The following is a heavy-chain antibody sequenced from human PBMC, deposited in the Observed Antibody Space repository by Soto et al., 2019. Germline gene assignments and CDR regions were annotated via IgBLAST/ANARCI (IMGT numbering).Heavy chain of an antibody. V-gene: IGHV4-4*02. CDR1: GDSINNTYW. J-gene: IGHJ6*02. CDR3: ARAVYCTTANCWDDFHYYNIDV. Sequence: KTSETLSLTCFVSGDSINNTYWWCWVRQAPEKGLEWIGKIYHTGGRYYMPSLRGRITLSVDTSKNQFSLKLTSVTAADTAVYYCARAVYCTTANCWDDFHYYNIDVWGQGTAVTVSS. D-gene: IGHD2-2*01. CDR2: IYHTGGR.